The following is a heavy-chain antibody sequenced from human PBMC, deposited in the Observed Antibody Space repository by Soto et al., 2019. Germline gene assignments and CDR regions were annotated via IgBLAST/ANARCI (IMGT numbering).Heavy chain of an antibody. CDR2: INVGNGNT. J-gene: IGHJ5*02. CDR1: GYSFTTYA. Sequence: ASVKVSCKASGYSFTTYAVHWVRQAPGQRLEWMGWINVGNGNTRYSQKFQGRVTITRDTSASTAYMELSSLTSEDTAVYHCARGLAAAGTIGWFDPWGQGTLVTVSS. CDR3: ARGLAAAGTIGWFDP. V-gene: IGHV1-3*01. D-gene: IGHD6-13*01.